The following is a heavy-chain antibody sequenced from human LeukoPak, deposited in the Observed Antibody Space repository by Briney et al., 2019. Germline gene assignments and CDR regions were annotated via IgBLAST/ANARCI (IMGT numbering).Heavy chain of an antibody. V-gene: IGHV3-66*01. CDR3: ARGPGGYDN. CDR1: GFTVSSNY. CDR2: IFGGGST. D-gene: IGHD3-16*01. Sequence: QPGGSLRLSCAASGFTVSSNYMTWVRQAPGKGLEWVSVIFGGGSTYYADSVKGRFTISRDNSKNTLFLQMNSLRVEDTAVYYCARGPGGYDNWGQGTLVTVSS. J-gene: IGHJ4*02.